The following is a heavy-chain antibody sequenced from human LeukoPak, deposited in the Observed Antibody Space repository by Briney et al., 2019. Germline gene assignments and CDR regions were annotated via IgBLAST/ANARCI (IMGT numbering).Heavy chain of an antibody. CDR3: AREEGGGGWSGGGYFDY. D-gene: IGHD6-19*01. CDR1: GGTFSSYA. J-gene: IGHJ4*02. CDR2: IIPIFGTA. V-gene: IGHV1-69*13. Sequence: GASVKVSCKASGGTFSSYAISWVRQAPGQGLEWMGGIIPIFGTANYAQKFQGRVTITADESTSTAYMELSSLRSEDTAVYYCAREEGGGGWSGGGYFDYWGQGTLVTVSS.